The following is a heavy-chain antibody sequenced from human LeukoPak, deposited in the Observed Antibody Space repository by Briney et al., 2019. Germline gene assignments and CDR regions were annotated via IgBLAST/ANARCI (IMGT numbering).Heavy chain of an antibody. CDR1: GYTFLSYY. V-gene: IGHV1-46*01. Sequence: ASVQVSCLASGYTFLSYYMHWVRQAPAPRLEWMGIINPSGGNTNYPQKLQGRVTMTRYTSTSTVYMELSSLRSEDTAVYYCARVHRLDSSGWHWGQGTLVTVSS. CDR2: INPSGGNT. CDR3: ARVHRLDSSGWH. D-gene: IGHD6-19*01. J-gene: IGHJ4*02.